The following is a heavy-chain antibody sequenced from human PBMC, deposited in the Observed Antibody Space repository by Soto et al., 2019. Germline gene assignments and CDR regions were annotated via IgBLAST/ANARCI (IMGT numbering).Heavy chain of an antibody. CDR3: ASALVSDYDTDY. Sequence: QVQLVQSGAEVKKPGSSVKVSCKASGGTFSSYPISWVRQAPGQGLEWMGRIIPVLGIPIYAQKFQGRVTITADKSTSTAYMELSSLRSEDTAVYYCASALVSDYDTDYWGQGTLVTVSS. D-gene: IGHD5-12*01. CDR2: IIPVLGIP. CDR1: GGTFSSYP. V-gene: IGHV1-69*02. J-gene: IGHJ4*02.